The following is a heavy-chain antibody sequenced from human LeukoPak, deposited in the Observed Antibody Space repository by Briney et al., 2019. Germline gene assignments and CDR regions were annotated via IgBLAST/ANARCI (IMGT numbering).Heavy chain of an antibody. V-gene: IGHV4-34*01. Sequence: SETLSLTCAVYGGSFSGYYWSWIRQPPGKGLEWIGEINHSGSTNYNPSLKSRVTISVDTSKNQFSLKLSSVTAADTAVYYCARGKRLLWFGELLTVGRYNWFDPWGQGTLVTVSS. D-gene: IGHD3-10*01. CDR3: ARGKRLLWFGELLTVGRYNWFDP. CDR2: INHSGST. J-gene: IGHJ5*02. CDR1: GGSFSGYY.